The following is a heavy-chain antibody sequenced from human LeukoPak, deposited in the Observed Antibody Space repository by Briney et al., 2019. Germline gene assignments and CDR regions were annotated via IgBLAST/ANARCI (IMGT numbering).Heavy chain of an antibody. J-gene: IGHJ4*02. CDR2: INTNTGNP. CDR3: ARVGLVHQLLYQLDY. Sequence: ASVKVSCKASGYTFTSYAMNWVRQAPGQGLEWMGWINTNTGNPTYAQGFTGRFVFSLDTSVSTAYLQISSLKAEDTAVYCCARVGLVHQLLYQLDYWGQGTLVTVSS. D-gene: IGHD2-2*02. V-gene: IGHV7-4-1*02. CDR1: GYTFTSYA.